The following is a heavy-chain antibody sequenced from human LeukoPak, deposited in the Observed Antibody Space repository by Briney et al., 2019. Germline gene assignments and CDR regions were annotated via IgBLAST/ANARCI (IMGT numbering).Heavy chain of an antibody. D-gene: IGHD6-13*01. J-gene: IGHJ4*02. Sequence: GGSLRLSCGASGFTFSGTAVHWVRQASGKGLEWIGRIRSKVNSYATAYAASVKGRFTISRDDSKNTAYLQMNSLKTEDTAVYYCTRHVSGSCSWYFDYWGQGTLVTVSS. CDR1: GFTFSGTA. V-gene: IGHV3-73*01. CDR2: IRSKVNSYAT. CDR3: TRHVSGSCSWYFDY.